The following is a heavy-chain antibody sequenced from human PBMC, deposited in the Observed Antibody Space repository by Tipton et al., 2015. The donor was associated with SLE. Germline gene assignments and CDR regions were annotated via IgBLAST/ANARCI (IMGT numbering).Heavy chain of an antibody. V-gene: IGHV4-61*09. CDR1: GGSISSGSYY. CDR3: ARELVAAAPGD. CDR2: IYTSGST. J-gene: IGHJ4*02. Sequence: TLSLTCTVSGGSISSGSYYWSWIRQPAGKGLEWIGHIYTSGSTNYNPSLKSRVTISVDTSKNQFSLKLSSVTAADTAVYYCARELVAAAPGDWGQGTLVTVSS. D-gene: IGHD6-13*01.